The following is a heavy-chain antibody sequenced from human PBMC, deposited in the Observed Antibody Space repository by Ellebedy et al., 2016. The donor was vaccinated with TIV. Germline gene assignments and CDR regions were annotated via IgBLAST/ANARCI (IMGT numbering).Heavy chain of an antibody. D-gene: IGHD6-19*01. CDR1: GASISSGPYY. J-gene: IGHJ4*02. CDR2: VYSGGST. V-gene: IGHV4-31*03. CDR3: ARGIEQWLTY. Sequence: SETLSLTXTVSGASISSGPYYWNWIRQRPGKGLEWIGYVYSGGSTYYSPSLKSRVTISLDTSKNQFSLKLTSVTAADTAVYYCARGIEQWLTYWGQGTLVTVSS.